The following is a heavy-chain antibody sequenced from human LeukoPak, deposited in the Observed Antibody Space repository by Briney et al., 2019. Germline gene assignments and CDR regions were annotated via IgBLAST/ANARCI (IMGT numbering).Heavy chain of an antibody. V-gene: IGHV3-49*04. D-gene: IGHD5-12*01. CDR3: TRYSGYSDY. CDR1: GFTFADHA. Sequence: GRSLRLSCTASGFTFADHAMSWVRQAPGKGLEWVGFIRSNTAYGGTTEYAASVQGRFTISRDDSKSIAYLQMNSLKTEDTAVYYCTRYSGYSDYWGQGTLVTVSS. CDR2: IRSNTAYGGTT. J-gene: IGHJ4*02.